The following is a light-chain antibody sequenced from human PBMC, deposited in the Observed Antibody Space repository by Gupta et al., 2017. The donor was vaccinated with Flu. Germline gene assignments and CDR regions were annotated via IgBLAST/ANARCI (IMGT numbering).Light chain of an antibody. CDR2: WAS. CDR3: QQYYSSPFT. CDR1: HSVLYSSNNKIY. V-gene: IGKV4-1*01. Sequence: DTVMTHSLDSRGLSLGDRATYNCKPSHSVLYSSNNKIYLAWYQQKSGQPPKLVIHWASTRESGVPDRFSGSGSGTDFTLTINNLQAEDVAVYYCQQYYSSPFTFGQGTKLEIK. J-gene: IGKJ2*01.